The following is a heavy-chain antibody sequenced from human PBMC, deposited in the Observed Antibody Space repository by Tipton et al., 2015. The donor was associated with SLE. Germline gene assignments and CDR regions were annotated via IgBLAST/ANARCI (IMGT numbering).Heavy chain of an antibody. D-gene: IGHD4-23*01. V-gene: IGHV1-2*02. Sequence: QLVQSGAEVKKPGASVRVSCMASGYTFTGYYVHWVRQAPGQGLEWMGWINPKSGGTNLAQNFQGRVAMTRDTAVDTVYMEVSRLRSDDTAVYYCARDGKSLSGRDSWGQGTLVSVAS. J-gene: IGHJ4*02. CDR1: GYTFTGYY. CDR3: ARDGKSLSGRDS. CDR2: INPKSGGT.